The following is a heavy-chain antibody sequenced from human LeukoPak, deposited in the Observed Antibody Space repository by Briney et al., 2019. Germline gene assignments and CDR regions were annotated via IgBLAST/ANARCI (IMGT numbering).Heavy chain of an antibody. CDR3: ARDSYDFWSGQYKNGLGDYYGVDV. Sequence: SETLSLTCDVSGASITDYYWSWIRQSAGKRPEWIGRIYPTGSTSYKTSLRTRLTISLDTSKNQVSLKLRSVTAADTAVYYCARDSYDFWSGQYKNGLGDYYGVDVWGQGTTVIVSS. CDR1: GASITDYY. J-gene: IGHJ6*02. V-gene: IGHV4-4*07. D-gene: IGHD3-3*01. CDR2: IYPTGST.